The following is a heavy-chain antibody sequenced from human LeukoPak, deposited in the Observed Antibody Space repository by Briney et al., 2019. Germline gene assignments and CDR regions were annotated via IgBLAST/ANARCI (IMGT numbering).Heavy chain of an antibody. V-gene: IGHV1-8*01. Sequence: ASVKVSCKASGYTFTSYDINWVRQATGQGLEWMGWMNPNSGNTGYAQKFQGRVTMTRNTSISTAYMELSSLRSKDTAVYYCARVIRRGYYGSGSEFDYWGQGTLVTVSS. CDR2: MNPNSGNT. CDR1: GYTFTSYD. J-gene: IGHJ4*02. CDR3: ARVIRRGYYGSGSEFDY. D-gene: IGHD3-10*01.